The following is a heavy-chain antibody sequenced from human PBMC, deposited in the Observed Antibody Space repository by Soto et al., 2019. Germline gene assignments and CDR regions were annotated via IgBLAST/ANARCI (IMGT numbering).Heavy chain of an antibody. CDR2: IGPSGSPI. Sequence: GGSLRLSCVASGFALSSYEMNWVRQAAGKGLEWVSDIGPSGSPIYYADAVKGRFTISRDNAQNSLYLQMSSLRAEDTAVYYCARDRDYYDSSGYCDYWGQGTLVTVSS. J-gene: IGHJ4*02. CDR3: ARDRDYYDSSGYCDY. V-gene: IGHV3-48*03. CDR1: GFALSSYE. D-gene: IGHD3-22*01.